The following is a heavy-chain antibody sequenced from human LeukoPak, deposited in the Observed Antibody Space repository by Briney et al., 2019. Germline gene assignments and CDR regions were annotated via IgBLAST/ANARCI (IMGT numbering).Heavy chain of an antibody. Sequence: GASLKISCQVSGSISTNYWIGWVHQMPGKGLESMGIIYPADSDTTYSPSFEGQVTISADKSSDTVYLQWSSLKAADTATYYCARQSRDGSKTRGYYFDSGGQGTLVTVSS. V-gene: IGHV5-51*07. CDR3: ARQSRDGSKTRGYYFDS. CDR2: IYPADSDT. CDR1: GSISTNYW. J-gene: IGHJ4*02. D-gene: IGHD3-10*01.